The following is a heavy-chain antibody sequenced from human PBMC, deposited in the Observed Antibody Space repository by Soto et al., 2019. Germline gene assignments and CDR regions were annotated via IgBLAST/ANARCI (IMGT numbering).Heavy chain of an antibody. Sequence: PGGSLRLSCAASGFSFGDYAMSWVRQAPGKGLEWVSGISGTGSRTSYADSVRGRFTISRDNSKNTLYLQMSSLSADDTAVYYCVKSRGGNNFDFFDWGQGALVTVSS. CDR1: GFSFGDYA. V-gene: IGHV3-23*01. CDR3: VKSRGGNNFDFFD. CDR2: ISGTGSRT. D-gene: IGHD5-12*01. J-gene: IGHJ4*01.